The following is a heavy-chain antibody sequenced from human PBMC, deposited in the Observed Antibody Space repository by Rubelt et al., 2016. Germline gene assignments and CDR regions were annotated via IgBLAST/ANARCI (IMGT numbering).Heavy chain of an antibody. Sequence: QVQLVQSGAEVKRPGASVKVSCKASGYPFTTYGVTWVRQAPGQGLEWMGWISTFSGNTNYAQKFQGRVTLTTDTPTNTAYMELTKLGSDEPAGYYGSRGWETINGCWGQGTMVTVSS. CDR1: GYPFTTYG. D-gene: IGHD5-24*01. CDR2: ISTFSGNT. J-gene: IGHJ4*02. V-gene: IGHV1-18*01. CDR3: SRGWETINGC.